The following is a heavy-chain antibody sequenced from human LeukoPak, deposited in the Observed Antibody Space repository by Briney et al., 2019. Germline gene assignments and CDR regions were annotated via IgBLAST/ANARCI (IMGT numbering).Heavy chain of an antibody. CDR3: ARGLRQFEWFGDPILLNYYYYYGMDV. V-gene: IGHV1-8*01. D-gene: IGHD3-10*01. CDR2: MNPNSGIT. J-gene: IGHJ6*02. Sequence: ASVKVSCTASGYTFTSYDINWVRQATGQGLEWMGWMNPNSGITGYAQKFQRRVTMTRNTSISTAYMEMSSLRSEDTAVYYCARGLRQFEWFGDPILLNYYYYYGMDVWGQGITVTVSS. CDR1: GYTFTSYD.